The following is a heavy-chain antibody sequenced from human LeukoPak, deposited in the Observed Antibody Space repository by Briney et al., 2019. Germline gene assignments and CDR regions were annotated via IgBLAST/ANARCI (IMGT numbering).Heavy chain of an antibody. CDR2: ISYDGSNK. V-gene: IGHV3-30-3*01. CDR1: GFTFSSYA. D-gene: IGHD3-3*01. J-gene: IGHJ6*02. Sequence: PGRSLRLSCAASGFTFSSYAMHWVRQAPGKGLEWVAVISYDGSNKYYADSVKGRFTISRDNSKNTLYLQMNSLRAEDTAVYYCAKGGYDFWSGYYQLNGMDVWGQGTTVTVSS. CDR3: AKGGYDFWSGYYQLNGMDV.